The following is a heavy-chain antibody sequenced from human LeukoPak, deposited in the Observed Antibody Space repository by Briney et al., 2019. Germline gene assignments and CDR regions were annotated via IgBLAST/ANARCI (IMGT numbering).Heavy chain of an antibody. CDR3: AKDRLNGDYVSHFDY. D-gene: IGHD4-17*01. CDR1: GFTFSSYG. V-gene: IGHV3-30*02. J-gene: IGHJ4*02. Sequence: PGGSLRLSCAASGFTFSSYGMHWVRQAPGKGLEWVAFIRYDGSNKYYADSVKGRFTISRDNSKNTLYLQMNSLRAEDTAVYYCAKDRLNGDYVSHFDYWGQGTLVTVSS. CDR2: IRYDGSNK.